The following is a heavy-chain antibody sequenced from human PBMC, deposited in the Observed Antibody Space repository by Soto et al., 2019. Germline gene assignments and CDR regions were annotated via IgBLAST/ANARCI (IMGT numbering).Heavy chain of an antibody. Sequence: TXGSLRLSCAASGFTFSNYGMHWVRQAPGKGLEWVAIISFDGNNKYYSDSVKGRFTISRDNSKNMVFLQMNSLRPEDTAVYYCVKPKEHFYDSSPGETWGQGTPVTVSS. CDR3: VKPKEHFYDSSPGET. J-gene: IGHJ5*02. V-gene: IGHV3-30*18. D-gene: IGHD3-22*01. CDR2: ISFDGNNK. CDR1: GFTFSNYG.